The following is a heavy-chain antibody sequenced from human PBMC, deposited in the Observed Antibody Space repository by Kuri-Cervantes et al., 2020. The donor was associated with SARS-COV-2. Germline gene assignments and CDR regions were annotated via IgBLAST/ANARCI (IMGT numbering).Heavy chain of an antibody. CDR1: GFTFSSYS. D-gene: IGHD6-19*01. Sequence: ETLSLTCAASGFTFSSYSMNWVRQAPGKGLEWVSYISSSSSTIYYADSVKGRFTISRDNAKNSLYLQMNSLRAEDTAVYHCARDRFGRGWYDYWGQGTLVTVSS. CDR3: ARDRFGRGWYDY. J-gene: IGHJ4*02. CDR2: ISSSSSTI. V-gene: IGHV3-48*01.